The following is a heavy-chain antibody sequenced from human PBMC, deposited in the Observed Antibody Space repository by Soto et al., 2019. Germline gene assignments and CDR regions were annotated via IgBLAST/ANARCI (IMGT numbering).Heavy chain of an antibody. J-gene: IGHJ3*02. CDR3: AKLIGGSYAFEI. CDR1: GFTFRNYP. CDR2: ISYDGSDR. Sequence: GGSLRLSCAASGFTFRNYPMNWVRQAPDKGLQWVAVISYDGSDRDYADSVRGRFTISRDNSKNTLYLQMNSLRPEDTAVYYCAKLIGGSYAFEIWGQGKMVTVSS. D-gene: IGHD3-10*01. V-gene: IGHV3-30-3*01.